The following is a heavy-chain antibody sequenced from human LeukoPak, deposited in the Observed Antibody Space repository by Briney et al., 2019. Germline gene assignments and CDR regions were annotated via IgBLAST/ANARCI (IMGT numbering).Heavy chain of an antibody. Sequence: GGSLRLSCAASGFTFSSFEMNWVRQAPGKGLEWLSYISSGGTTIYYADSVKGRFTISRDNAKNSLYLQINSLRAEDTAVYFCARDAIVDGRFDPWGQGTLVTVSS. CDR1: GFTFSSFE. J-gene: IGHJ5*02. D-gene: IGHD2-21*01. V-gene: IGHV3-48*03. CDR2: ISSGGTTI. CDR3: ARDAIVDGRFDP.